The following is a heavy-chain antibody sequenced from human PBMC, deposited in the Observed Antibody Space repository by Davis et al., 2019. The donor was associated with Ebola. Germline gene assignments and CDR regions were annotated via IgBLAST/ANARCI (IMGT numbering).Heavy chain of an antibody. CDR1: GFIFRNYA. CDR2: VSHSERER. CDR3: ARAGFDEVVDY. J-gene: IGHJ4*02. V-gene: IGHV3-30*04. Sequence: PGGSLRLSCAASGFIFRNYAMHWVRQAPGKGLEWVAVVSHSERERFYADSVKGRFTISRDNSENTLYLQMNSLTADDTSVYYCARAGFDEVVDYWGQGTPVTVSS. D-gene: IGHD2-21*01.